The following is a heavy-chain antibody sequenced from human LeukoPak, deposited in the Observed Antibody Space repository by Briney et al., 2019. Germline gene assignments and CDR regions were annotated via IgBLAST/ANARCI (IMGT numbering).Heavy chain of an antibody. J-gene: IGHJ6*03. D-gene: IGHD2-8*01. V-gene: IGHV4-4*07. CDR3: ARDIRSHNGPGGYYYYYMDV. Sequence: ASETLSLTCTVSGDSMSDAYWSWIRQPAGKGREWIGRIYSSGNTNYNPSLKSRVTLSVDTSSNQFSLTLSSVTAADTAVYHCARDIRSHNGPGGYYYYYMDVWGKGTTVTVSS. CDR2: IYSSGNT. CDR1: GDSMSDAY.